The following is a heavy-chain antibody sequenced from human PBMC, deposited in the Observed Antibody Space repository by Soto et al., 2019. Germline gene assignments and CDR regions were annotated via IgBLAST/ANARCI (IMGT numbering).Heavy chain of an antibody. V-gene: IGHV1-69*13. CDR3: ARKLAQLCSGYSYYYYGMDL. Sequence: SVKVSCKASGGTFSSYAISWVRQAPGQGLEWMGGIIPIFGTANYAQKFQGRVTITADESTSTDYMELSSLRSEGTAVYYCARKLAQLCSGYSYYYYGMDLWGQGTTVPVS. CDR2: IIPIFGTA. D-gene: IGHD3-3*01. CDR1: GGTFSSYA. J-gene: IGHJ6*02.